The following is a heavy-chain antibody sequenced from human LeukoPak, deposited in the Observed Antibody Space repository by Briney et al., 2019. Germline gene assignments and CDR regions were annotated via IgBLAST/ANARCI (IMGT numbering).Heavy chain of an antibody. V-gene: IGHV3-73*01. CDR2: IRSKANSYAT. Sequence: GSLRLSCAASGFTFSGSAMHWVRQASGKGLGWVGRIRSKANSYATAYAASVKGRFTISRDDSKNTAYLQMNSLKTEDTAVYYCTSGSYYYYYGMDVWGQGTTVTVSS. D-gene: IGHD1-26*01. CDR3: TSGSYYYYYGMDV. J-gene: IGHJ6*02. CDR1: GFTFSGSA.